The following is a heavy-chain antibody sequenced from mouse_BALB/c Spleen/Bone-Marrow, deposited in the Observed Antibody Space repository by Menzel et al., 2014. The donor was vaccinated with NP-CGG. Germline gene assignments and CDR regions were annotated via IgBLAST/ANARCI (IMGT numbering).Heavy chain of an antibody. V-gene: IGHV14-3*02. Sequence: EVHLQQSGAELVKPGASVKLSCTTSGFNIKDPYIHWVKQRPEQGLEWIGRIDPANYNTQYDPKFQGKATITADTPSNAAYLQLNSLTSEDTAVYYCATLTGTFNYWGQGTPVTVSA. D-gene: IGHD4-1*01. CDR1: GFNIKDPY. CDR2: IDPANYNT. CDR3: ATLTGTFNY. J-gene: IGHJ3*01.